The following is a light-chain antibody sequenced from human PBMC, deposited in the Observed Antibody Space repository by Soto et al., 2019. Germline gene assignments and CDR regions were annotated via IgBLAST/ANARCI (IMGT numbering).Light chain of an antibody. Sequence: DIQLTQSPSFLSASVGDRVTITCRASQAISSYLDWYQQKPGKGPKLLIHAASTLQSGVPLRFSGSGSGTEFTLTISSLHPEDFATYYCLQLNSYPLTFGGGTEVEIK. CDR1: QAISSY. CDR3: LQLNSYPLT. J-gene: IGKJ4*01. CDR2: AAS. V-gene: IGKV1-9*01.